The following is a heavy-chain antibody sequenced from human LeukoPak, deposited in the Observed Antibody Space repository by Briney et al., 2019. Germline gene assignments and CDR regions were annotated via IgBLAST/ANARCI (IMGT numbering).Heavy chain of an antibody. J-gene: IGHJ3*02. CDR2: IYYSGST. CDR3: XXEVYGIASFDI. V-gene: IGHV4-59*01. Sequence: SYXXSXIRQPPXKGXXGVGYIYYSGSTNYNPSLKSRVTISVXXXKNQFSLKLSYVTAADEAVDYCXXEVYGIASFDIWGQGTMVTASS. CDR1: SYX. D-gene: IGHD2-8*01.